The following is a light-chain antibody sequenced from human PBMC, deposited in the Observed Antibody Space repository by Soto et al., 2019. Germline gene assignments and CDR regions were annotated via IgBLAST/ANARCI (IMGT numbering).Light chain of an antibody. Sequence: EIVLTQSPGTLSLSPGERATLSCRASQSVSSSYLAWYQQKPGQAPRLLIYGASSRATGIPDRFSGSGSGTDFTLTIIRLEPEDCAVYYCHQYGSSLLTFGQGTKVEIK. J-gene: IGKJ1*01. V-gene: IGKV3-20*01. CDR3: HQYGSSLLT. CDR1: QSVSSSY. CDR2: GAS.